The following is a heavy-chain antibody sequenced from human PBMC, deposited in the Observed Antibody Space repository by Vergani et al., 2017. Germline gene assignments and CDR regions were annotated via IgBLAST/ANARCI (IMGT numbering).Heavy chain of an antibody. CDR1: GFTFSSYG. CDR2: ISYDGSNK. CDR3: AKDGHLRFLERGYYYYYMDV. Sequence: QVQLVESGGGVVQPGRSLRLSCAASGFTFSSYGMHWVRQAPGKGLEWVAVISYDGSNKYYADSVKGRFTISRDNSKNTLSLQMNSLRAEDTAVYYCAKDGHLRFLERGYYYYYMDVWGKXP. D-gene: IGHD3-3*01. V-gene: IGHV3-30*18. J-gene: IGHJ6*03.